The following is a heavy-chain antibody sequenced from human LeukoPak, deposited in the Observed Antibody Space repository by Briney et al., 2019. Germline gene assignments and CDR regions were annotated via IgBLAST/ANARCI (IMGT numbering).Heavy chain of an antibody. CDR3: ARARDGHINNWFDP. J-gene: IGHJ5*02. D-gene: IGHD5-24*01. CDR1: GGSISSYY. V-gene: IGHV4-59*01. CDR2: IYYSGST. Sequence: SETLSLTCTVSGGSISSYYWSWIRHPPGKGLEWIGYIYYSGSTNYNPSLKSRVTISVDTSKNQFSLKMSSVTAADTAVYYCARARDGHINNWFDPWGQGTLVTVSS.